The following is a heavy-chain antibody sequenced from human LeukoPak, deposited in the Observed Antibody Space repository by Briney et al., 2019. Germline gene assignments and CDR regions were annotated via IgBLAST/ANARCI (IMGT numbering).Heavy chain of an antibody. D-gene: IGHD3-10*01. CDR3: ARMGRVLHGVYYYYYYMDV. CDR2: IIPIFGTA. J-gene: IGHJ6*03. V-gene: IGHV1-69*13. Sequence: SVKVSCKASGGTFSSYAISWVRQAPGQGLEWMGGIIPIFGTANYAQKFQGRVTITADESTSTAYMELSSLRSEDTTVYYCARMGRVLHGVYYYYYYMDVWGKGTTVTVSS. CDR1: GGTFSSYA.